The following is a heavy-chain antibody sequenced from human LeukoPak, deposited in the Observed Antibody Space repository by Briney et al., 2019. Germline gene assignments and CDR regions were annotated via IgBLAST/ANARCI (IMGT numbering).Heavy chain of an antibody. J-gene: IGHJ4*02. CDR3: ARGHVGAIDFHY. V-gene: IGHV1-2*02. Sequence: ASVKVSCKASGYTFTGYYMHWVRQAPGQGPEWMGWINPNSGGTNYAQKFQGRVTMTRDMSINTAYMELSRLRSDDTAVYYCARGHVGAIDFHYWGQGTLVTVSS. CDR2: INPNSGGT. D-gene: IGHD1-26*01. CDR1: GYTFTGYY.